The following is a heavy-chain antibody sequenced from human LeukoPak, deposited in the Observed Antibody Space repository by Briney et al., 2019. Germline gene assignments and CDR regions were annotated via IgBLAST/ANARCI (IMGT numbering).Heavy chain of an antibody. V-gene: IGHV1-2*02. CDR1: GYSFTGYY. CDR3: ARDEWDLLDY. Sequence: GASVTVSCKASGYSFTGYYLHWVRQAPGQGLEWMGWINPTTGGTNYAQKFHGRVTMTRDTSITTVYMELRRLTSDDTAVYYCARDEWDLLDYWGQGTLITVSS. J-gene: IGHJ4*02. CDR2: INPTTGGT. D-gene: IGHD1-26*01.